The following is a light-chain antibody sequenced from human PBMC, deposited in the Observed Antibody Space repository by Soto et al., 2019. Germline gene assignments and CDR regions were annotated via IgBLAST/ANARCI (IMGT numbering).Light chain of an antibody. CDR1: SSDIGGYNY. CDR3: TSYTSSSTNYV. CDR2: EVT. J-gene: IGLJ1*01. Sequence: QSALTQPASVSGSPGQSITISCTGTSSDIGGYNYVSWYQQHPGKAPKLMIYEVTNRPSGLSNRFSGSKSGNTASLTISGLLATDEAGYYTTSYTSSSTNYVFGTGTKLTVL. V-gene: IGLV2-14*01.